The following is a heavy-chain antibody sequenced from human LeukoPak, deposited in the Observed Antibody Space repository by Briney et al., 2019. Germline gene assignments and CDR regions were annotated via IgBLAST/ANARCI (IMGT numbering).Heavy chain of an antibody. CDR3: ARDRAAYGDSDKSYYYYGMDV. D-gene: IGHD4-17*01. CDR1: GFTFSIYT. CDR2: ISAGSRHI. V-gene: IGHV3-21*01. J-gene: IGHJ6*02. Sequence: GGSLRLSCEASGFTFSIYTMNWVRQAPGKGLEWVSLISAGSRHIYYADSVKGRFTVSRDNAKNSLYLQMNSLRAEDTAVYYCARDRAAYGDSDKSYYYYGMDVWGQGTTVTVSS.